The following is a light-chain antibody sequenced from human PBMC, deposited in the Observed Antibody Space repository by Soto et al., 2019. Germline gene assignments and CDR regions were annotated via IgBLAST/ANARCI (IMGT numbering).Light chain of an antibody. CDR2: DAS. CDR1: QSVSSH. CDR3: HQYASSPQT. J-gene: IGKJ1*01. Sequence: EIVMTQSPATLSVSPGEGATVSCRASQSVSSHLAWYQHKPGQAPRLLFYDASSRATGITDRFSGSGSGTDFTLTITRLEPEDFAVYYCHQYASSPQTFGQGTKVDIK. V-gene: IGKV3-20*01.